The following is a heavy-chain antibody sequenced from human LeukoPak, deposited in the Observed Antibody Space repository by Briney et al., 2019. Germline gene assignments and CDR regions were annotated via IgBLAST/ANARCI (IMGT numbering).Heavy chain of an antibody. J-gene: IGHJ4*02. CDR1: GYTFTSYG. V-gene: IGHV1-46*01. Sequence: ASVKVSCKASGYTFTSYGISWVRQAPGQGLEWMGVIDPSGGSTSYAQKFQGRVTMTRDMSTSTVYMELSSLRSEDTAVYYCARVSGIAVAGGVFFDFWGQGTLVTVSS. CDR3: ARVSGIAVAGGVFFDF. CDR2: IDPSGGST. D-gene: IGHD6-19*01.